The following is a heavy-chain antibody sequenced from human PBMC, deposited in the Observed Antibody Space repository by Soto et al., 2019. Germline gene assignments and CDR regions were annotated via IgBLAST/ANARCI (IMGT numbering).Heavy chain of an antibody. D-gene: IGHD2-2*01. CDR1: GGTFSSYA. J-gene: IGHJ5*02. CDR2: IIPIFGTA. V-gene: IGHV1-69*13. CDR3: AAERSLGYCSSTSCSGMFDP. Sequence: SVKVSCKASGGTFSSYAISWVRQAPGQGLEWMGGIIPIFGTANYAQKFQGRVTITADESTSTAYMELSSLRSEDTAVYYCAAERSLGYCSSTSCSGMFDPWGQGTLVTVSS.